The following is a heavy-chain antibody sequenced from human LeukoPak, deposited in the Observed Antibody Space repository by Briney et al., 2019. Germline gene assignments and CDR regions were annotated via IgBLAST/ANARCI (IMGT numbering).Heavy chain of an antibody. CDR1: GYTFTGYY. D-gene: IGHD3-3*01. CDR2: INPNSGGT. V-gene: IGHV1-2*02. CDR3: ARKYYDFWSGYYENNWFGP. J-gene: IGHJ5*02. Sequence: GASVKVSCKASGYTFTGYYMHWVRQAPGQGLEWMGWINPNSGGTNYAQKFQGRVTMTRDTSISTAYMELSRLRSDDTAVYYCARKYYDFWSGYYENNWFGPWGQGTLVTVSS.